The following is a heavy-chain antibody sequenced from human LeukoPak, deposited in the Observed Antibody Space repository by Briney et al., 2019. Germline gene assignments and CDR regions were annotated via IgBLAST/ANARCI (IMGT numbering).Heavy chain of an antibody. J-gene: IGHJ5*02. CDR3: ARDPYGKNWFDP. CDR1: GGSISSGSYY. D-gene: IGHD2-8*01. V-gene: IGHV4-61*02. CDR2: IYTSGST. Sequence: SETLSLTCTVSGGSISSGSYYWRWIRQPAGKGLEWIGRIYTSGSTNYNPSLKRRVTISVDTSKNQFSLKLSSVTAADTAVYYCARDPYGKNWFDPWGQGTLVTVSS.